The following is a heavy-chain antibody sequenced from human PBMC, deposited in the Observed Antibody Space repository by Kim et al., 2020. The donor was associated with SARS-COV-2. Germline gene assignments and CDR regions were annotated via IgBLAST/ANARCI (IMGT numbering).Heavy chain of an antibody. CDR2: IYYSGST. CDR3: ARDAYGSGSN. CDR1: GGSISSGGYY. D-gene: IGHD3-10*01. V-gene: IGHV4-31*03. Sequence: SETLSLTCTVSGGSISSGGYYWSWIRQHPGKGLEWIGYIYYSGSTYYNPSLKSRVTISVDTSKNQFSLKLSSVTAADTAVYYCARDAYGSGSNWGQGTLVTVSS. J-gene: IGHJ4*02.